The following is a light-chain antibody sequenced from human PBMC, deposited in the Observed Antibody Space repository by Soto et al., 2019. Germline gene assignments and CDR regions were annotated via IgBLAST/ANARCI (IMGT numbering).Light chain of an antibody. Sequence: LTQSPGPLSLSPGERATLSCTASPFVSGTYFAWYQHKPGRAPRLLIFGASSRAAGIPDRFSGSGSGTDFTLTSSRLEPEDFAVYDCHHDVNSPPFTIGPGTKVHIK. J-gene: IGKJ3*01. CDR1: PFVSGTY. CDR3: HHDVNSPPFT. V-gene: IGKV3-20*01. CDR2: GAS.